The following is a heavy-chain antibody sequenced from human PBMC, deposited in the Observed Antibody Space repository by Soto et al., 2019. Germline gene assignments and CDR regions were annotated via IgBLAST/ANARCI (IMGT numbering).Heavy chain of an antibody. V-gene: IGHV4-34*01. Sequence: SETLSLTCAVYGGSFSGYYWSWIRQPPGKGLEWIGEINHSGSTNYNPSLKSRVTISVDTSKNQFSLKLSSVTAADTAVYYCARVRTYYDFWSGYYEGGGFDYWGQGTLVTVSS. J-gene: IGHJ4*02. CDR3: ARVRTYYDFWSGYYEGGGFDY. D-gene: IGHD3-3*01. CDR1: GGSFSGYY. CDR2: INHSGST.